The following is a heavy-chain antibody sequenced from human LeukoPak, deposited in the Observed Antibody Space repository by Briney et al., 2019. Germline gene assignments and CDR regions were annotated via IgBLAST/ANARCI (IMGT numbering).Heavy chain of an antibody. V-gene: IGHV4-4*07. D-gene: IGHD6-13*01. J-gene: IGHJ3*02. Sequence: SETLSLICTVSGGSIVSHYWNWIRQPAGRGLEWIGRFYASGTTNTSPSLKSRVTISVDTSKNQFSLKLSSVTAADTAVYYCAREGVGLSSSWYPDAFDIWGQGTMVTVSS. CDR2: FYASGTT. CDR3: AREGVGLSSSWYPDAFDI. CDR1: GGSIVSHY.